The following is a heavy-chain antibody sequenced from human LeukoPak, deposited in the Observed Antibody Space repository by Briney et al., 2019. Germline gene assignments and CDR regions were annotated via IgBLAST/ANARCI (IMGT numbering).Heavy chain of an antibody. CDR2: IYSSGST. V-gene: IGHV4-4*09. CDR1: GGSISSYY. D-gene: IGHD5-24*01. CDR3: ARRRATTKYSDY. Sequence: SETLSLTCTVSGGSISSYYWSWIRQPPGKGLEWIGYIYSSGSTNYNPSLKSRVTISVDMSKNQFSLKLSSVTAADTAVYYCARRRATTKYSDYWGQGTLVTVSS. J-gene: IGHJ4*02.